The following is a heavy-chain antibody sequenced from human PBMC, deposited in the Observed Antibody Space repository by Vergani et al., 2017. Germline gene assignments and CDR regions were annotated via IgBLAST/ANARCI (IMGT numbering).Heavy chain of an antibody. CDR2: INPSGAST. CDR1: GYTFTSYY. Sequence: QVQLVQSGAEVKKPGASVKVSCKASGYTFTSYYMNWVRQAPGQGLEWMGIINPSGASTSYAQKFPGRVTMTRDTSTSTVYMELSSLRSEDTAVYYCASIAGGYSTLYNXFDPWGQGTLVTVSS. D-gene: IGHD4-23*01. V-gene: IGHV1-46*03. CDR3: ASIAGGYSTLYNXFDP. J-gene: IGHJ5*02.